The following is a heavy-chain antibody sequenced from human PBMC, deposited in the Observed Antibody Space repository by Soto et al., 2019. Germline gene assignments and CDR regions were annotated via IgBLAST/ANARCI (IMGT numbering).Heavy chain of an antibody. CDR2: IYYSGST. Sequence: QVQLQESGPGLVKPSETLSLTCTVSGGSISSYYWSWIRQPPGKGLEWIGYIYYSGSTNYNPSLQCRVTISVDTSTIQFSLKLSSVTAADTAVYYCARRYGYSFDYWGQGTLVTVSS. D-gene: IGHD1-1*01. J-gene: IGHJ4*02. V-gene: IGHV4-59*08. CDR1: GGSISSYY. CDR3: ARRYGYSFDY.